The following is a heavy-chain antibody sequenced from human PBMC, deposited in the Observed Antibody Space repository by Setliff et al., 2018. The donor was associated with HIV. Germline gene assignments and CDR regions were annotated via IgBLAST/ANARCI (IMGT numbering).Heavy chain of an antibody. CDR2: IYQSGST. Sequence: KSSETLSLTCTVSGGSISSSTYYWGWIRQPPGKGLEWIASIYQSGSTYYNPSLKSRVIISIDTSKNQFSLKLSSVTAADTAVYCCAILRGYSYGYFFDYWGQGMLVTVSS. D-gene: IGHD5-18*01. CDR3: AILRGYSYGYFFDY. J-gene: IGHJ4*02. CDR1: GGSISSSTYY. V-gene: IGHV4-39*07.